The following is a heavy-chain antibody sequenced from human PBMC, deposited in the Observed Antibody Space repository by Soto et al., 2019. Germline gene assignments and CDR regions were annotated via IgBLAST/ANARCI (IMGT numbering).Heavy chain of an antibody. Sequence: QVHLEQSGAEVKRPGSSVKVSCKASGATFNFFAISWVRQAPGQGLEWMEGVVPLSGAATYAQKFQGRLTITADESSSTAYMDLSSLTSDDTAVYYCARHPGQWLYYFDYWGQGSLVTVSS. CDR1: GATFNFFA. D-gene: IGHD6-19*01. J-gene: IGHJ4*01. V-gene: IGHV1-69*01. CDR2: VVPLSGAA. CDR3: ARHPGQWLYYFDY.